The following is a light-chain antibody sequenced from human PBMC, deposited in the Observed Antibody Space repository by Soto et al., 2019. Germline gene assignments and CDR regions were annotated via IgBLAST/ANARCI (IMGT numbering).Light chain of an antibody. CDR3: SSYTSRRTQV. CDR2: SQN. CDR1: RSNIGNNH. V-gene: IGLV1-47*02. J-gene: IGLJ1*01. Sequence: QSVLTQPPSASGTPGQRVAISCSGSRSNIGNNHVYWYQQLPGTAPKLLIYSQNQRPAGVPARFSGSKSGTSASLAISGLRSEDEAAYYCSSYTSRRTQVFGTGTKVTVL.